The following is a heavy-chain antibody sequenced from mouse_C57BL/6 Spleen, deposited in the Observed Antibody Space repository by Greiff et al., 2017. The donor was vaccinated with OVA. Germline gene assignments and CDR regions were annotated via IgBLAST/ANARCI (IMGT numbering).Heavy chain of an antibody. CDR1: GYSFTNYL. V-gene: IGHV1-54*01. Sequence: VQLQESGAELVRPGTSVKLSCKVSGYSFTNYLIEWVKLKPGEGLVWGGVINTGSGGTNYNEKLKGKATLTADKSSSTAYMQLSSVTSEDSAVYFCARCGMSSYYFDYWGQGTTLTVSS. CDR2: INTGSGGT. J-gene: IGHJ2*01. CDR3: ARCGMSSYYFDY.